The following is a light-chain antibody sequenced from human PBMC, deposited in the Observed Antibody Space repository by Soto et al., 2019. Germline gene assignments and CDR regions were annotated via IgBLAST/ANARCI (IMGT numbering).Light chain of an antibody. CDR1: QSVLYSSNNKNY. CDR3: QQYYSTPLT. Sequence: DIVMTQSPDSLAVSLGERATINCKSSQSVLYSSNNKNYLAWYQQKPGQPPKLLIYWASTRESGVPDRFSGSGSGPDFTLTISSLQAEDVAVYYCQQYYSTPLTFGQGTKLEIK. J-gene: IGKJ2*01. CDR2: WAS. V-gene: IGKV4-1*01.